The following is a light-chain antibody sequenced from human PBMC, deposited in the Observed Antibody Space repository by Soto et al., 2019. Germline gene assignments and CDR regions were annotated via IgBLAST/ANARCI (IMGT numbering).Light chain of an antibody. CDR1: QSVSST. V-gene: IGKV3-15*01. CDR3: QQYNNWPSWT. Sequence: EIVMTQSPATLSVSPGESATLSCRASQSVSSTLAWYQQKPGQAPRLLIYGASTRATGIPARFSSSGSGTAFTLTISSLQPEDFAVYYCQQYNNWPSWTFGQGTKVEIK. J-gene: IGKJ1*01. CDR2: GAS.